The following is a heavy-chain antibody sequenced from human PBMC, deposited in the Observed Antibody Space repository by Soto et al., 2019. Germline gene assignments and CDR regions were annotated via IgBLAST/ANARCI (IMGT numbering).Heavy chain of an antibody. D-gene: IGHD5-18*01. J-gene: IGHJ6*02. CDR3: ARDLDYRVVDTAMVPKYGMDV. Sequence: ASVKVSCKASGYTFTSYYMHWVRQAPGQGLEWMGIINPSGGSTSYAQKFQGRVTMTRDTSTSTVYMELSSLRSEDTAVYYCARDLDYRVVDTAMVPKYGMDVWGQGTTVTVSS. V-gene: IGHV1-46*01. CDR1: GYTFTSYY. CDR2: INPSGGST.